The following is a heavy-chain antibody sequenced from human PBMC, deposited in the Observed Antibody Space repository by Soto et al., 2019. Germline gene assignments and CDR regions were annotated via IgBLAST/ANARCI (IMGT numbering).Heavy chain of an antibody. CDR3: ATGVGWGYIFGLQY. V-gene: IGHV1-24*01. Sequence: GASVKVSCKISGSTLIEFSMHWVRQAPGKGLEWMGGYVPEDGKTIYAPKFQDRVIMTEDTSTDTASMELNSLRSEDTAVYFCATGVGWGYIFGLQYWGQGTPVTVSS. CDR2: YVPEDGKT. J-gene: IGHJ4*02. CDR1: GSTLIEFS. D-gene: IGHD5-18*01.